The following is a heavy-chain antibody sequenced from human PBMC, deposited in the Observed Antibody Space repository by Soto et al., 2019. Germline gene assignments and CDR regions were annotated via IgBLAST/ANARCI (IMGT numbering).Heavy chain of an antibody. V-gene: IGHV3-23*01. Sequence: PGGSLRLSCAASGFTFSIYAMSWFRQAPGKGLEWVSAISGSGGSTYYADSVKGRFTISRDNSKNTLYLQMNSLRAEDTAVYYCAKEGKQLVRYFDYWGQGTLVTVSS. CDR1: GFTFSIYA. CDR2: ISGSGGST. D-gene: IGHD6-6*01. J-gene: IGHJ4*02. CDR3: AKEGKQLVRYFDY.